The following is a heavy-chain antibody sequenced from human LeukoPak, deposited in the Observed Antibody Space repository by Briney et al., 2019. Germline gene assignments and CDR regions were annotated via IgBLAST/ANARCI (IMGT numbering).Heavy chain of an antibody. Sequence: PGGSLRLSCAASGFAFSSFGMHWVRQAPDKGLEWVAFIRYEGHGKYYADSVKGRFTISRDDSKNTLYLQMNSLRAEDTAVYYCAKDTDIVLMVYAAYFDYWGQGTLVTVSS. V-gene: IGHV3-30*02. CDR3: AKDTDIVLMVYAAYFDY. D-gene: IGHD2-8*01. CDR1: GFAFSSFG. J-gene: IGHJ4*02. CDR2: IRYEGHGK.